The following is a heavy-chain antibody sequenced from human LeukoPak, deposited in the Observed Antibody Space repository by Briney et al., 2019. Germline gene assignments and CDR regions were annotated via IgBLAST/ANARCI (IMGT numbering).Heavy chain of an antibody. CDR2: ISGSGGST. CDR1: GFTFSSYA. V-gene: IGHV3-23*01. J-gene: IGHJ4*02. Sequence: GGSLRLSCAASGFTFSSYAMSWVRQAPGKGLEWVSAISGSGGSTYNTDSVKGQFTISRANSKNTLYLQMNSLRAEDTAVYYCAKGAGSGNDYWGQGTLVTVSS. CDR3: AKGAGSGNDY. D-gene: IGHD1-26*01.